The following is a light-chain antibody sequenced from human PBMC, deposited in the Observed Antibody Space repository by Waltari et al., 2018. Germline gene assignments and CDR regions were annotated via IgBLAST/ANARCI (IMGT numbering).Light chain of an antibody. CDR1: QSISEY. CDR2: GAS. CDR3: QQSYT. V-gene: IGKV1-39*01. J-gene: IGKJ4*01. Sequence: DIQMTQSPSSLSASVGEKVTITCRASQSISEYLNWYQQKPGKAPKLLIYGASSLQRGVPSRCSGNGSGTDFTLSITSLQPEDSATYYCQQSYTFGGGTKVEIK.